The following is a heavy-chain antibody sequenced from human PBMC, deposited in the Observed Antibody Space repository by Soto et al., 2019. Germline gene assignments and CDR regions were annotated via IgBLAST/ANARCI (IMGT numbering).Heavy chain of an antibody. CDR3: ARVSGSHEGYYYYYMDV. Sequence: PSETLSLTCTVSGGSISSGGYYWSWIRQHPGKGMERIGYINYSGSTYYNPSLKSRVTISVDTSKNQFSLKLSSVTAADTAVYYCARVSGSHEGYYYYYMDVWGKGTTLTVSS. CDR1: GGSISSGGYY. J-gene: IGHJ6*03. D-gene: IGHD5-12*01. V-gene: IGHV4-31*03. CDR2: INYSGST.